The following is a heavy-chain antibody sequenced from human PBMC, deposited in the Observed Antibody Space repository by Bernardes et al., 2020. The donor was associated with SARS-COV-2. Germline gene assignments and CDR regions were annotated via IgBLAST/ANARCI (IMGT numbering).Heavy chain of an antibody. D-gene: IGHD3-10*01. CDR3: ARSRELLWFGERRRPNWFDP. CDR2: INHSGST. CDR1: GGSFSGYY. Sequence: SETLSLTCAVYGGSFSGYYWSWIRLPPGKGLEWIGEINHSGSTNYNPSLKSRVTISVDTSKNQFSLKLSSVTAADTAVYYCARSRELLWFGERRRPNWFDPWGQGTLVTVSS. V-gene: IGHV4-34*01. J-gene: IGHJ5*02.